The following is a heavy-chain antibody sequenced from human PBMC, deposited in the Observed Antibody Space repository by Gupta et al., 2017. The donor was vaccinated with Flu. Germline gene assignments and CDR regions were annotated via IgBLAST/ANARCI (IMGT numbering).Heavy chain of an antibody. CDR3: AREINYSSAFDS. J-gene: IGHJ4*02. Sequence: GPLVESGGGLVQPGGSLSPPCTGPDFTFNTYEMNWVRQVPGKGLDWISYISESGSTAYYADSVKGRFTISRDNANNILYLQMISLRADDTAVYYCAREINYSSAFDSWGRGTLVTVSS. CDR2: ISESGSTA. D-gene: IGHD6-25*01. V-gene: IGHV3-48*03. CDR1: DFTFNTYE.